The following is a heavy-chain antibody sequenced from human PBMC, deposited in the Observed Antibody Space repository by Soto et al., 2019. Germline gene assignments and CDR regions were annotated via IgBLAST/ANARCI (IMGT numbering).Heavy chain of an antibody. CDR3: ARVHDFWSGYFSPEPLFDY. J-gene: IGHJ4*02. CDR2: INSDGSST. CDR1: GFTFSSYW. V-gene: IGHV3-74*01. D-gene: IGHD3-3*01. Sequence: GGSLRLSCAASGFTFSSYWMHWVRQAPGKGLVWVSRINSDGSSTSYADSVKGRFTISRDNAKNTLYLQMNSLRAEDTAVYYCARVHDFWSGYFSPEPLFDYWGQGTLVTVSS.